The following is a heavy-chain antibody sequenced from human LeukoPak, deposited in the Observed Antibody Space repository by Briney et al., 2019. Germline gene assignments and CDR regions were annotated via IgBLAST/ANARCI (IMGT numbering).Heavy chain of an antibody. J-gene: IGHJ6*03. CDR1: GYSISSGYY. CDR2: IYHSGST. V-gene: IGHV4-38-2*02. CDR3: ARYGRGSSSSGDYYYYYMDV. Sequence: SETLSLTCTVSGYSISSGYYWGWIRQPPGKGLEWIGSIYHSGSTYCNPSLKSRVTISVDTSKNQFSLKLSSVTAADTAVYYCARYGRGSSSSGDYYYYYMDVWGKGTTVTVSS. D-gene: IGHD6-6*01.